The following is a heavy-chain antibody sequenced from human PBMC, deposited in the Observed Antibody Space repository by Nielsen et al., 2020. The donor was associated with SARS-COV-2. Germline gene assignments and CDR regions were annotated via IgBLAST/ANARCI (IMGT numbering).Heavy chain of an antibody. V-gene: IGHV3-30*04. CDR2: ISYDGSNK. CDR3: ARVPRGYYDILTGYYEGDYWYFDL. J-gene: IGHJ2*01. D-gene: IGHD3-9*01. Sequence: VRQAPGKGLEWVAVISYDGSNKYYADSVKGRFTISRDNAKNSLYLQMNSLRDEDTAVYYCARVPRGYYDILTGYYEGDYWYFDLWGRGTLVTVSS.